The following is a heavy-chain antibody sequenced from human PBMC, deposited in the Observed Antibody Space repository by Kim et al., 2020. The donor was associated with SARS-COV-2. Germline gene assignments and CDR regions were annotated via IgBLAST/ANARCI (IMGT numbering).Heavy chain of an antibody. Sequence: SVKVSCKASGGTFSRYAFHWVRQAPGKGLEWMGGILPVVGTTNYAQKFQGRVTISADGLRATVYMEVSRLRSDDTAVYYCATDDVQVRGDIYGMDVWGQGTAVTV. V-gene: IGHV1-69*13. D-gene: IGHD3-10*01. CDR1: GGTFSRYA. J-gene: IGHJ6*02. CDR2: ILPVVGTT. CDR3: ATDDVQVRGDIYGMDV.